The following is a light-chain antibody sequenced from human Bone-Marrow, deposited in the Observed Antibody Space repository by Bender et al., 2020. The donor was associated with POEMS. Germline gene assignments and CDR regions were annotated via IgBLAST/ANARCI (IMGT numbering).Light chain of an antibody. V-gene: IGLV3-21*02. CDR3: QVWDSSSGLYV. J-gene: IGLJ1*01. Sequence: ITCGGDNVGSKYVHWYQQRPGQAPVLVVYDDGDRPSGIPERFSGSKSGNTATLTISRVEAGDEADYFCQVWDSSSGLYVFATGTKVTVL. CDR2: DDG. CDR1: NVGSKY.